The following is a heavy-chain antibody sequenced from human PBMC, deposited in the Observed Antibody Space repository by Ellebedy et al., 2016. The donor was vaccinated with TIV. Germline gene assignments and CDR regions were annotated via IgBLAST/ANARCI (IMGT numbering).Heavy chain of an antibody. J-gene: IGHJ6*02. D-gene: IGHD3-3*01. CDR1: GGTFSSYA. CDR3: AREGGHMEGFRLYYYYGMDV. Sequence: SVKVSXXASGGTFSSYAISWVRQAPGQGLEWMGGIIPIFGTANYAQKFQGRVTITADESTSTAYMELSSLRSEDTAVYYCAREGGHMEGFRLYYYYGMDVWGQGTTVTVSS. V-gene: IGHV1-69*13. CDR2: IIPIFGTA.